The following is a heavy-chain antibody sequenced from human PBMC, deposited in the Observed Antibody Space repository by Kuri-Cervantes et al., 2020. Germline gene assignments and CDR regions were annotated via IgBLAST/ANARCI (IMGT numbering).Heavy chain of an antibody. V-gene: IGHV3-21*03. Sequence: GGSLRLSCVASGFTFHNFCFNWVRQAPGKGLEWVSSINENYIYYADSVKGRFTISRDNAKNSLFLQMNSLRAEDTAVYYCARLLRDGYNFGVEFDYWGQGILVTVSS. D-gene: IGHD5-24*01. CDR2: INENYI. CDR3: ARLLRDGYNFGVEFDY. J-gene: IGHJ4*02. CDR1: GFTFHNFC.